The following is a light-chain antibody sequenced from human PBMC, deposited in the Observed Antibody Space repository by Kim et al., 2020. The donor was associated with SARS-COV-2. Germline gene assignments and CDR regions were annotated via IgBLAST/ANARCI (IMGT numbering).Light chain of an antibody. CDR2: TAS. CDR3: QQAKNFPWT. J-gene: IGKJ1*01. Sequence: ASVRDRVTITRRASQNVVNSFAWYQQKPGKVPKLLIHTASSLQTGVPSRFSGTGSGTDFTLTISSLQPEDFATYYCQQAKNFPWTFGQGTKVDIK. V-gene: IGKV1-12*01. CDR1: QNVVNS.